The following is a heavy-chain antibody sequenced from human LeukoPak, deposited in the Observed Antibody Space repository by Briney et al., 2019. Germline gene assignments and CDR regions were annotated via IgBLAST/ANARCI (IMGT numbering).Heavy chain of an antibody. D-gene: IGHD6-19*01. Sequence: SETLSLTCAVYGGSFSGYYWGWIRQPPGKGLEWIGEINHSGSTNYNPSLKSRVTISVDTSKNQFSLKLSSVTAADTAVYYCARGGGSGWPNYFDYWGQGTLVTVSS. CDR1: GGSFSGYY. V-gene: IGHV4-34*01. CDR2: INHSGST. CDR3: ARGGGSGWPNYFDY. J-gene: IGHJ4*02.